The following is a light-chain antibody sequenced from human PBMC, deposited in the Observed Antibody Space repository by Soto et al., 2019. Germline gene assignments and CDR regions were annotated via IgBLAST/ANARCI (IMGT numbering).Light chain of an antibody. J-gene: IGLJ2*01. CDR3: SSYANSRTVI. CDR2: DDD. V-gene: IGLV2-14*03. CDR1: SSDVGGNYVSWY. Sequence: QSALTQPASVSGSPGQSITISCTGTSSDVGGNYVSWYVSWYQQHPGKVPKLIIYDDDDRPSGVSNRFSGSKSGSTASLTISGPQAEDEADYYCSSYANSRTVIFGRGTKLIVL.